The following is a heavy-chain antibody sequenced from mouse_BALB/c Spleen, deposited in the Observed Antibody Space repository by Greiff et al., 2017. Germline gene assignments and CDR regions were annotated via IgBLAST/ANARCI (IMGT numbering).Heavy chain of an antibody. CDR1: GFTFSSYA. Sequence: EVQGVESGGGLVKPGGSLKLSCAASGFTFSSYAMSWVRQTPEKRLEWVASISSGGSTYYPDSVKGRFTISRDNARNILYLQMSSLRSEDTAMYYCARGGDYDYDGEFAYWGQGTLVTVSA. D-gene: IGHD2-4*01. CDR2: ISSGGST. CDR3: ARGGDYDYDGEFAY. J-gene: IGHJ3*01. V-gene: IGHV5-6-5*01.